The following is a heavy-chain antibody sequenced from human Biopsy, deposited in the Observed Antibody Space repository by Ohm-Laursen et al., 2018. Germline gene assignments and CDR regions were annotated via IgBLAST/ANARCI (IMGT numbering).Heavy chain of an antibody. J-gene: IGHJ4*02. CDR1: GGSISSNYYY. V-gene: IGHV4-39*01. Sequence: TLSLTCTVSGGSISSNYYYWGWIRQPPGKGLEWIGIIYYRGNTNYNPSLESRVTVSVDTSKNQFHLRLTSMSASDTAVYYCARHSLDDFWSGAHYYFDYWGLGTLVTVSS. CDR3: ARHSLDDFWSGAHYYFDY. CDR2: IYYRGNT. D-gene: IGHD3-3*01.